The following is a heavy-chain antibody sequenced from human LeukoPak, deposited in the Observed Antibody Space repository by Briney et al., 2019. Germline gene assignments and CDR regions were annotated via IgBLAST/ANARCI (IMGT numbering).Heavy chain of an antibody. CDR2: ISRSSSTI. J-gene: IGHJ6*03. D-gene: IGHD1-26*01. CDR1: GFTFSSYS. Sequence: GGSLRLSCAASGFTFSSYSMNWVRQAPGKGLEWVSYISRSSSTIYYADSVKGRFTISRDNAKNSLYLQMNSLRAEDTAVYYCAFSSYYLQGNYYYMDVWGKGTTVTVSS. CDR3: AFSSYYLQGNYYYMDV. V-gene: IGHV3-48*01.